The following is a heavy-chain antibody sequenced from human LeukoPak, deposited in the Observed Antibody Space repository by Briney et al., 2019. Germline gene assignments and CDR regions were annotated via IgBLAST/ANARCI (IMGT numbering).Heavy chain of an antibody. CDR3: ARGPGHSFKY. CDR2: ISYSGTT. J-gene: IGHJ4*02. CDR1: GGSISSSNYF. D-gene: IGHD1-1*01. V-gene: IGHV4-39*07. Sequence: SETLSLTCTVSGGSISSSNYFWGWVRQPPGKGLEWIGTISYSGTTHDNPSLKSRVIISVDTSKKQFSLRLSSVTAADMAIYYCARGPGHSFKYWGQGTRVTVSS.